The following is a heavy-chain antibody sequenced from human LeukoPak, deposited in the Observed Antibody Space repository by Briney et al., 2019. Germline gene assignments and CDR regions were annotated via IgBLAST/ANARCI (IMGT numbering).Heavy chain of an antibody. CDR2: ISAYNGNT. V-gene: IGHV1-18*01. CDR1: LYTFTSWG. J-gene: IGHJ4*02. Sequence: GASVKVSCKASLYTFTSWGISWVRQAPGQGHEWMGWISAYNGNTNYAQKLQGRVTMTTDTSTSTDYMELRSLRSDDTAVYYCARVGTRTTLQGDYFDYWGQGTLVTVSS. D-gene: IGHD1-1*01. CDR3: ARVGTRTTLQGDYFDY.